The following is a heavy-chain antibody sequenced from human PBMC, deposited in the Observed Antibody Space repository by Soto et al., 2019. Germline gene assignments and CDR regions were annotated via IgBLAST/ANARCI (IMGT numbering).Heavy chain of an antibody. CDR3: ARDKEGFSSSWYFDY. CDR1: GFTVSSNY. CDR2: IYSGGST. J-gene: IGHJ4*02. V-gene: IGHV3-66*01. D-gene: IGHD6-13*01. Sequence: HPGGSLRLSCAASGFTVSSNYMSWVRQAPGKGLEWVSVIYSGGSTYYADSVKGRFTISRDNSKNTLYLQMNSLRAEDTAVYYCARDKEGFSSSWYFDYWGQGNLVPVS.